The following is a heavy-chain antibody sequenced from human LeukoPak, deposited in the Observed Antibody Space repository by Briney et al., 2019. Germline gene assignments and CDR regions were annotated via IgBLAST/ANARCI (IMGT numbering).Heavy chain of an antibody. D-gene: IGHD3-22*01. CDR1: GFTFSRYW. J-gene: IGHJ1*01. Sequence: GSLRLSCEASGFTFSRYWMHWVRQAPGKGLVWVSRIKSDGKTNYAHSVKGRFTISRDNAKNTVSLQMDSLRAEDTGVYYCARAPSEVGGYYPEYFRHWGQGTLVTVSS. CDR3: ARAPSEVGGYYPEYFRH. V-gene: IGHV3-74*01. CDR2: IKSDGKT.